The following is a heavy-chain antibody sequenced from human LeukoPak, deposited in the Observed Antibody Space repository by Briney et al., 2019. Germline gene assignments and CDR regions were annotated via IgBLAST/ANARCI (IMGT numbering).Heavy chain of an antibody. V-gene: IGHV3-23*01. Sequence: GGSLRLSCAASGFPFSTYAMTWVRQAPGKGLEWVSLISGSGGSTYHAGSVKGRFTISRDNSMNTLYLQMNSLRAEDTYLYYCASAYDYVWWSYRPPQDWGQGALVTVSS. J-gene: IGHJ4*02. CDR2: ISGSGGST. CDR1: GFPFSTYA. D-gene: IGHD3-16*02. CDR3: ASAYDYVWWSYRPPQD.